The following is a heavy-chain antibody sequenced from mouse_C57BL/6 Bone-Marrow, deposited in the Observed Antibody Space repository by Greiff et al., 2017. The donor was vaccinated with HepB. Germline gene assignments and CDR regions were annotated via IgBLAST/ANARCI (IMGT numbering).Heavy chain of an antibody. Sequence: QVQLQQPGAELVKPGASVKLSCKASGYTFTSYWMHWVKQRPGQGLEWIGMIHPNSGSTNYNEKFKSKATLTVDKSSSTAYMQLSSLTSEDSAVYYCAVWASYYYGSSFYWYFDVWGTGTTVTVSS. J-gene: IGHJ1*03. D-gene: IGHD1-1*01. CDR1: GYTFTSYW. CDR3: AVWASYYYGSSFYWYFDV. CDR2: IHPNSGST. V-gene: IGHV1-64*01.